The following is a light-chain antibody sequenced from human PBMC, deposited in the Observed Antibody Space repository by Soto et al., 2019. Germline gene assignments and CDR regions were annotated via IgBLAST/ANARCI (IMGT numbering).Light chain of an antibody. V-gene: IGKV3-15*01. Sequence: IVMTQSPDTLSVSPGERATLSCRASQTIYNNVAWYQKRPGQAPRLLIYHTYSRATGIPARFSGSGSGTEFTLTISSLQSEDFTVYYCQHYQNLWAFGQGTKVEIK. CDR3: QHYQNLWA. CDR2: HTY. CDR1: QTIYNN. J-gene: IGKJ1*01.